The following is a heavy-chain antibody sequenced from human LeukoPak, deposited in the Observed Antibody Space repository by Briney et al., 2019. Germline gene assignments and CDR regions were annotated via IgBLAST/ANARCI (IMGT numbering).Heavy chain of an antibody. D-gene: IGHD3-3*01. V-gene: IGHV3-30*03. CDR2: ISKDGSNK. CDR1: GFTFNTYG. Sequence: GRSLRLSCAASGFTFNTYGMHWVRQAPGRGLEWVAIISKDGSNKYYADSVKGRFTISRDNSKNTLYLQMNNLRAEDTAVYYCARGYDFWSGYSAHYFDYWGQGTLVTVSS. CDR3: ARGYDFWSGYSAHYFDY. J-gene: IGHJ4*02.